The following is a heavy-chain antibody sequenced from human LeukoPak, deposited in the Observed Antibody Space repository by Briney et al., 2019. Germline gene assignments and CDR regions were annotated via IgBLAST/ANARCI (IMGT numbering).Heavy chain of an antibody. Sequence: PGGSLRLSSAASGFTFSSYSMNWVRQAPGKGLEWVSSISSSSSYIYYADSVKGRFTISRDNAKNSLYLQMNSLRAEDTAVYYCARDRHDSSGYYPTPYFFDYWGQGTLVTVSS. CDR3: ARDRHDSSGYYPTPYFFDY. J-gene: IGHJ4*02. D-gene: IGHD3-22*01. CDR1: GFTFSSYS. CDR2: ISSSSSYI. V-gene: IGHV3-21*01.